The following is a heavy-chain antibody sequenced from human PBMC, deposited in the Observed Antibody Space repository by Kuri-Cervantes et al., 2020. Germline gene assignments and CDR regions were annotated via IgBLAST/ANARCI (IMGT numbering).Heavy chain of an antibody. D-gene: IGHD3-3*01. CDR2: IISDGTSA. J-gene: IGHJ4*02. V-gene: IGHV3-74*01. Sequence: GGSLRLSCAASGFTFSDYWMHWVRQAPGKGLVWVSRIISDGTSASYADSVKGRFTISRDNAKNSLYLQMNSLRAEDTALYYCARRVYNFWSGYYTENEFDYWGQGTLVTVSS. CDR1: GFTFSDYW. CDR3: ARRVYNFWSGYYTENEFDY.